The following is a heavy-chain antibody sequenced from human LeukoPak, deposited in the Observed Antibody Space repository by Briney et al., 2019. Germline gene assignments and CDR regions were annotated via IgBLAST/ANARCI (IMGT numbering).Heavy chain of an antibody. CDR2: IYPADSDT. D-gene: IGHD2/OR15-2a*01. Sequence: GESLKISCKDSPYYFINFWIGWVRQMPGKGLEWMGIIYPADSDTRYNPSFQGHVTISADRSASTAYLQWHSLKASDTAIYYCARGINDEYFQPWGQGTLVTVSS. CDR1: PYYFINFW. V-gene: IGHV5-51*01. J-gene: IGHJ1*01. CDR3: ARGINDEYFQP.